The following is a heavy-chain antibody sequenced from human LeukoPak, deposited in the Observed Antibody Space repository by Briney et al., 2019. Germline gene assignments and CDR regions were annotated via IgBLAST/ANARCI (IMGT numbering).Heavy chain of an antibody. CDR1: GFTFGSSS. J-gene: IGHJ5*02. D-gene: IGHD3-10*01. Sequence: GGSLRLSCAASGFTFGSSSMHWVRQAPGKGLEWVAVISNDGSNKFYADSVKGRFTISRDNSKNTLYLQMNSLRAEDTAVYYCANYGSGSYYNTWGQGTLVTVSS. V-gene: IGHV3-30-3*01. CDR3: ANYGSGSYYNT. CDR2: ISNDGSNK.